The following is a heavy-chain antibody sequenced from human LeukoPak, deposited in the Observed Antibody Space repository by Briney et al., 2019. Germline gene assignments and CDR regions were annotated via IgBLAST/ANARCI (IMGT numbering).Heavy chain of an antibody. CDR1: GGSISSGGYY. CDR2: IYYSGST. V-gene: IGHV4-31*03. CDR3: ARLDTAMVSSIDY. Sequence: SQTLSLTCTVSGGSISSGGYYWSWIRQHPGKGLEWIGYIYYSGSTNYNPSLKSRVTISVDTSKNQFSLKLSSVTAADTAVYYCARLDTAMVSSIDYWGQGTLATVSS. J-gene: IGHJ4*02. D-gene: IGHD5-18*01.